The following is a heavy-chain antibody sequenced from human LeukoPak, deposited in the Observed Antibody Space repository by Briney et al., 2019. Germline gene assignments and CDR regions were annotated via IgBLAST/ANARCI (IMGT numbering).Heavy chain of an antibody. J-gene: IGHJ4*02. CDR1: GYTFTSYG. Sequence: ASVKVSCKASGYTFTSYGISWVRQAPGQGLEWMGWISTYNGNTNYARRLQGRVTMTTDTSTSTAYMVLRSLRSDDTAVYYCAREGTHSSSPLDFWGQGTLVTVSS. CDR3: AREGTHSSSPLDF. V-gene: IGHV1-18*01. D-gene: IGHD6-13*01. CDR2: ISTYNGNT.